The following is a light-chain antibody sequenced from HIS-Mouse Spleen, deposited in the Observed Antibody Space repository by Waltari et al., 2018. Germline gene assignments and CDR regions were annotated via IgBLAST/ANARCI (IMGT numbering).Light chain of an antibody. CDR2: AAS. Sequence: DIQLTQSPSFLSASVGDRVTINCRASQGISSYLAWYQQKPGKAPKLLIYAASTLQSGVPSRFSGSGSGTEFTLTISSLQPEDFATYYCQQLNSYPWTFGQGTKVEIK. J-gene: IGKJ1*01. CDR1: QGISSY. CDR3: QQLNSYPWT. V-gene: IGKV1-9*01.